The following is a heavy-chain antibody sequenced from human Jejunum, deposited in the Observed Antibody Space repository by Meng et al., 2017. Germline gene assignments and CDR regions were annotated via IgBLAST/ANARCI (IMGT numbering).Heavy chain of an antibody. V-gene: IGHV1-3*04. CDR3: ATSDSDRGWVFDY. CDR1: GYSFAKYA. D-gene: IGHD1-26*01. Sequence: QVQLGQCGAEGEKPGASVRLSCKTSGYSFAKYAVHWVRQAPRQGLEWMGWINTGNGNTKYSDTFQGRVTITRDTSANTVYLDLNSLRSEDTALFYCATSDSDRGWVFDYWGQGTLVTVSS. CDR2: INTGNGNT. J-gene: IGHJ4*02.